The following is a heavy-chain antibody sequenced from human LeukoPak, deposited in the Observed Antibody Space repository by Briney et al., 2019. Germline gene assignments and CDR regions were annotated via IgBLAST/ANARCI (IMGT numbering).Heavy chain of an antibody. V-gene: IGHV1-18*01. CDR3: ARVLKYSSSSPFDY. Sequence: ASVKVSCKASGYTFTSYGISWVRQAPGQGLEWMGWISAYNGNTNYAQKLQGRATMTTDTSTSTAYMELRSLRSDDTAVYYCARVLKYSSSSPFDYWGQGTLVTVSS. D-gene: IGHD6-6*01. CDR2: ISAYNGNT. CDR1: GYTFTSYG. J-gene: IGHJ4*02.